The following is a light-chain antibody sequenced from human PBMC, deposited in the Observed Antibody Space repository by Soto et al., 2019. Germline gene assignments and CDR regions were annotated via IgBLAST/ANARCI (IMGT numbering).Light chain of an antibody. Sequence: DIQMTQSPSSLSSSVGDRVTITCRASQGISNYVAWYQQKAGTMPKLLIYAASTLQSGVPSRFSSSGFGTDFTPIISSLQPEDVATYYWQKYSSAPFTFGPGTKVEIK. CDR2: AAS. CDR1: QGISNY. V-gene: IGKV1-27*01. J-gene: IGKJ3*01. CDR3: QKYSSAPFT.